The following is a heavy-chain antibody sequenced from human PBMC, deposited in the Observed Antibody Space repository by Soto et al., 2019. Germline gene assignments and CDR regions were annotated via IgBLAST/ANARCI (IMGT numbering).Heavy chain of an antibody. J-gene: IGHJ4*02. CDR3: ARTTRDGYNSLDY. CDR2: IYYSGST. Sequence: QVQLQESGPGLVKPSETLSLTCTVSGGSISSYYWSWIRQPPGKGLEWIGYIYYSGSTNYNPSLKSRVTISVDTSKIQFSLKLSSVTAADTAVYYCARTTRDGYNSLDYWGQVTLVTVSS. V-gene: IGHV4-59*01. D-gene: IGHD1-1*01. CDR1: GGSISSYY.